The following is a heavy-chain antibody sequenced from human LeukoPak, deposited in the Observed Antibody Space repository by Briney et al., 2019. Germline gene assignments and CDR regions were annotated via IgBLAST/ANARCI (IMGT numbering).Heavy chain of an antibody. D-gene: IGHD5-12*01. J-gene: IGHJ4*02. CDR3: AKDQHGYDKPIDY. V-gene: IGHV3-23*01. CDR1: GFTFNIYA. Sequence: GGSLRLSCAASGFTFNIYAMNWVRQASGKGLEWVSTINGSGSSTYYADSVKGRFTISRDNSKNTLYLQMISLRAEDTAVYFCAKDQHGYDKPIDYWGQGTLVTVSS. CDR2: INGSGSST.